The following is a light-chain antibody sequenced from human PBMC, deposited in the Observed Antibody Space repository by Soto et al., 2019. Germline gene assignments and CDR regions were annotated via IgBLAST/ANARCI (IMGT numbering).Light chain of an antibody. J-gene: IGKJ2*01. V-gene: IGKV3-20*01. Sequence: EIVLMQSPGPLSLSPGERATLSCRASQSVSSSYLAWYQQKPSQAPRLLIYGASSRATGIPDRISGSGSGTDFTLTISRLEPEDFAVYYCQQYGSSPPKYTFGQGTKLDIK. CDR1: QSVSSSY. CDR3: QQYGSSPPKYT. CDR2: GAS.